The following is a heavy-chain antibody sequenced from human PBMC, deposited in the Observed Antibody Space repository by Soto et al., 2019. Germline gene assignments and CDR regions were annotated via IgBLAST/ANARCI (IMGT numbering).Heavy chain of an antibody. J-gene: IGHJ4*02. CDR2: ISSDGSKR. CDR3: AKLWTVAAMDDFDY. D-gene: IGHD2-21*02. CDR1: GFTFSSYG. Sequence: ESGGGVVQPGRSLRLSCAASGFTFSSYGIHWVRQAPGKGLEWVAVISSDGSKRYYAESVKGRFTISRDNSKNTVYLEMNSLRGEDTAVYYCAKLWTVAAMDDFDYWGQGTLVTVSS. V-gene: IGHV3-30*18.